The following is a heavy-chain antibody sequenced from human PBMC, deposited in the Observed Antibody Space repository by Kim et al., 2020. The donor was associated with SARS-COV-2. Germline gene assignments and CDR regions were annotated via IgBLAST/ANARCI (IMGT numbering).Heavy chain of an antibody. Sequence: GGSLRLSCAASGFTFSSYAMSWVRQAPGKGLEWVSAISGSGGSTYYADSVKGRFTISRDNSKNTLYLQMNSLRAEDTAVYYCAKAPFWSGYCHYFDYWGQGTLVTVSS. J-gene: IGHJ4*02. CDR3: AKAPFWSGYCHYFDY. V-gene: IGHV3-23*01. CDR1: GFTFSSYA. CDR2: ISGSGGST. D-gene: IGHD3-3*01.